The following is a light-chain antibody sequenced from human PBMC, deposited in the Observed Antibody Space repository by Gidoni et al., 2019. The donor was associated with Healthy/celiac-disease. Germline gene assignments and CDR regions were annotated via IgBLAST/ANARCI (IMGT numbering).Light chain of an antibody. V-gene: IGKV3-20*01. CDR2: GAS. CDR3: QQYGSSPS. J-gene: IGKJ3*01. Sequence: APKLLIYGASSRATGIPDRFSGSGSGTDFTLTISRLEPEHFAVYYCQQYGSSPSFGPGTKVDIK.